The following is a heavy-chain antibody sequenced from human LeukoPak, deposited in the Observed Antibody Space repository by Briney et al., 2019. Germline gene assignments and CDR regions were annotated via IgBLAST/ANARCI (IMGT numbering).Heavy chain of an antibody. CDR1: GFSISTNY. CDR2: IHTSGIT. J-gene: IGHJ4*02. Sequence: MTSETLSLTCNVSGFSISTNYWSWVRQPPGKGLGWIGRIHTSGITNYNPSLKSRVTMSLDTSKNQFSLNLSSVTAADTAVYYCAREDYSSRGLDYWGQGTLVTFSS. D-gene: IGHD6-13*01. V-gene: IGHV4-4*07. CDR3: AREDYSSRGLDY.